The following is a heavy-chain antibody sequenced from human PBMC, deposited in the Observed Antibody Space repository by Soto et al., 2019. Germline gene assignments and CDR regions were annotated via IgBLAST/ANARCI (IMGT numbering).Heavy chain of an antibody. J-gene: IGHJ4*02. V-gene: IGHV3-7*01. Sequence: GGSLRLSCAASGFTFSNYWMCWVRQAPGKGLEWVANIKEDGSEKYYVDSVKGRFTISRDNAKNSLYLQMSSLRPEDTAVYYCTRGHPSLYNYWGQGTLVTVSS. CDR3: TRGHPSLYNY. D-gene: IGHD4-4*01. CDR1: GFTFSNYW. CDR2: IKEDGSEK.